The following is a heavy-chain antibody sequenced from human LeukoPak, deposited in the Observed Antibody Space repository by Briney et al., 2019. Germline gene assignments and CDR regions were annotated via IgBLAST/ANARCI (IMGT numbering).Heavy chain of an antibody. D-gene: IGHD6-19*01. CDR2: ITADLGTT. CDR1: GFSFRVYT. V-gene: IGHV3-23*01. Sequence: PGGSLRLSCAGSGFSFRVYTMNWVRQAPGKGLEWVSIITADLGTTYYTDSVRGRFTISRDNSRNTVYLQMDSLRAEDTAVYYCATGAVAGPNGGNFDYWGQGTLVTVSS. J-gene: IGHJ4*02. CDR3: ATGAVAGPNGGNFDY.